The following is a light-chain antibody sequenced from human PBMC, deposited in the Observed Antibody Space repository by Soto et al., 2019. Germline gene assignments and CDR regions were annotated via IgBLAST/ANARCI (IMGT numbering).Light chain of an antibody. CDR3: SSYTSSSTPYV. CDR1: SSDVGGYNY. CDR2: DVS. J-gene: IGLJ1*01. V-gene: IGLV2-14*01. Sequence: QSALTQPASVSGSPGQSITISCTGTSSDVGGYNYVSWYQQHPCKAPKLMIYDVSNRPSGVSNRFSGSKSGNTASLTISGLQAEDDADYYCSSYTSSSTPYVFGTGTKDTVL.